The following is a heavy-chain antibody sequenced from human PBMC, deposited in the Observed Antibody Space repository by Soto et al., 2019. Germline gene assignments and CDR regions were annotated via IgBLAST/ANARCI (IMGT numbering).Heavy chain of an antibody. CDR3: AKAGDSSGYYLRHLDY. CDR1: GFTFSSYG. CDR2: ISGSGGTT. J-gene: IGHJ4*02. D-gene: IGHD3-22*01. V-gene: IGHV3-23*01. Sequence: EVQVLESGGGLVQPGGSLRLSCTFSGFTFSSYGMSWVRQAPGKGLEWVSAISGSGGTTNDADSVKGRFTISRDNSKNTLYLQMNSLTVEDTAVYYCAKAGDSSGYYLRHLDYWGQGTLVTVSS.